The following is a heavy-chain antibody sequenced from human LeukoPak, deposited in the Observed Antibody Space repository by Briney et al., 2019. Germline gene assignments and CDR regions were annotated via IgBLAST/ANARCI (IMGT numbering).Heavy chain of an antibody. CDR1: GGTFSSYA. V-gene: IGHV1-69*01. J-gene: IGHJ5*02. CDR2: IIPIFGTA. CDR3: ARGGKGQLVRFDP. Sequence: SVKVSCKASGGTFSSYAISWVRQAPGQGLEWMGGIIPIFGTASYAQKFQGRVTITADESTSTAYMELSSLRSEDTAVYYCARGGKGQLVRFDPWGQGTLVTVSS. D-gene: IGHD6-6*01.